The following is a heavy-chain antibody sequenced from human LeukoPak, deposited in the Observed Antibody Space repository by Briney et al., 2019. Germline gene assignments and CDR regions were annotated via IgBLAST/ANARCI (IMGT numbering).Heavy chain of an antibody. V-gene: IGHV3-23*01. CDR2: ISGSGGST. CDR3: AKVLQGSSAYDY. Sequence: GGSLRLSCAASGFTFSSYGMSWVRQAPGKGLEWVSTISGSGGSTHYADSVKGRFTISRDYSKNTLYLQMNSLRAEDTAVYYCAKVLQGSSAYDYWGQGTLVTVSS. CDR1: GFTFSSYG. J-gene: IGHJ4*02. D-gene: IGHD6-6*01.